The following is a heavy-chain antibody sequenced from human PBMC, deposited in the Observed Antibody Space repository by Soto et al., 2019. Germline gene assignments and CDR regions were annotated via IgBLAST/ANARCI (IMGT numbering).Heavy chain of an antibody. J-gene: IGHJ4*02. D-gene: IGHD1-26*01. CDR1: GFTFSSYA. V-gene: IGHV3-30-3*01. CDR3: ARGLVGAIFDY. CDR2: ISYDGSNK. Sequence: QVQLVESGGGVVQPGRSLRLSCAASGFTFSSYAMHWVRQAPGKGLEWVAVISYDGSNKYYADSVKGRFTISRDNSKNTLYLQMNSPRAEDTAVYYCARGLVGAIFDYWGQGTLVTVSS.